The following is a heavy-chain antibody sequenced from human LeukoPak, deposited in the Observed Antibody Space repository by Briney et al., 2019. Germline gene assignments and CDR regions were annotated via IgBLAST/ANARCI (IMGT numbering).Heavy chain of an antibody. Sequence: ASVKVSCKASGYTFSSYGVSWVRQAPGQGLEWMGWTSPYNGNTNYAQKVQGRVTMTTDTSTSTAYMELRSLRSDDTAVYYCARDRVQWSYGRSGSDYWGQGTLVTVSS. CDR2: TSPYNGNT. CDR3: ARDRVQWSYGRSGSDY. CDR1: GYTFSSYG. V-gene: IGHV1-18*01. D-gene: IGHD3-10*01. J-gene: IGHJ4*02.